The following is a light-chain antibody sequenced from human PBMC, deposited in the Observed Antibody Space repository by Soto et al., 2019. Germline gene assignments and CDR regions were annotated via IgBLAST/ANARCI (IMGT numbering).Light chain of an antibody. Sequence: EIVLTQSPGTLSLSPGERATLSCRASQSVSSSYLAWYQQKPGQAPRLLIYGASTRATGIPARFSGSGSGTEFTLTISSLQSEDFAVYYCQQYNSWWITFGQGTRLEIK. CDR1: QSVSSSY. J-gene: IGKJ5*01. V-gene: IGKV3-15*01. CDR2: GAS. CDR3: QQYNSWWIT.